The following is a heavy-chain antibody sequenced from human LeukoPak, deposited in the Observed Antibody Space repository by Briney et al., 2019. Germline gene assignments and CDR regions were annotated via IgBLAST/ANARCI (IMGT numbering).Heavy chain of an antibody. V-gene: IGHV4-59*01. D-gene: IGHD6-19*01. CDR1: GGSISSYY. CDR3: ARGYSSGWYGATAFDI. CDR2: IYYSGST. J-gene: IGHJ3*02. Sequence: PSETLSLTCTVSGGSISSYYWSWIRQPPGKGLEWIGYIYYSGSTNYNPSLKSRVTISVDTSKNQFSLELSSVTAADTAVYYCARGYSSGWYGATAFDIWGQGTMVTVSS.